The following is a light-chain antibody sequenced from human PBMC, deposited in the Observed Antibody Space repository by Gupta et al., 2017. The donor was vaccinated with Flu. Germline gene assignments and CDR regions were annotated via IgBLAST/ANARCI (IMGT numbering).Light chain of an antibody. CDR1: TGAVASGNY. CDR3: LLDFSGARV. V-gene: IGLV7-43*01. Sequence: GTATLTCASSTGAVASGNYANGVQQKPGHAPRALIYRTSNTHSWTPARFAGSLPGGKAALTLSGVQPDDEAEYYCLLDFSGARVFGTGTKVTVL. CDR2: RTS. J-gene: IGLJ1*01.